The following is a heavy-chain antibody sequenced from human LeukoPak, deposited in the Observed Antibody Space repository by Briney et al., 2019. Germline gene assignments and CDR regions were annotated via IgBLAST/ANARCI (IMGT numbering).Heavy chain of an antibody. J-gene: IGHJ4*02. CDR1: GFTFSSYS. V-gene: IGHV3-21*01. D-gene: IGHD3-10*01. CDR3: ARDWVHYYGSGSFH. CDR2: ISSSSYI. Sequence: GGSLRLFCAASGFTFSSYSMNWVRQAPGKGLEWVSSISSSSYIYYADSVKGRFTISRDNAKNSLYLQMNSLRAEDTAVYYCARDWVHYYGSGSFHWGQGTLVTVSS.